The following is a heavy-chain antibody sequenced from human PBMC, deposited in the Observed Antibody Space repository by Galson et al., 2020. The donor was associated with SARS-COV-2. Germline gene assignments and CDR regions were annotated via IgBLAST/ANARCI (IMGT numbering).Heavy chain of an antibody. CDR3: ARHSKYDRDGYQDAFDI. V-gene: IGHV4-59*08. D-gene: IGHD3-22*01. CDR1: GSMSDPY. CDR2: LRSSGRT. Sequence: SETLSLTCTIYGSMSDPYWSWIRQSPGRGLEWIAYLRSSGRTNYNASINRRTTISVDTSRNQLYLRMTSMTAADTALYYCARHSKYDRDGYQDAFDIWGQGTLVTVSS. J-gene: IGHJ3*02.